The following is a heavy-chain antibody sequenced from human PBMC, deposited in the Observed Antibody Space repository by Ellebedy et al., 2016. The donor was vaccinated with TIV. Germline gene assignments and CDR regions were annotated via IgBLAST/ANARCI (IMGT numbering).Heavy chain of an antibody. J-gene: IGHJ6*02. CDR3: ARSTYYDFWSGYSRPTYYYYGMDV. CDR2: INPSGGST. V-gene: IGHV1-46*01. Sequence: ASVKVSCKASGYTFTGYYMHWVRQAPGQGLEWMGIINPSGGSTSYAQKFQGRVTMTRDTSTSTVYMELSSLRSEDTAVYYCARSTYYDFWSGYSRPTYYYYGMDVWGQGTTVTVSS. D-gene: IGHD3-3*01. CDR1: GYTFTGYY.